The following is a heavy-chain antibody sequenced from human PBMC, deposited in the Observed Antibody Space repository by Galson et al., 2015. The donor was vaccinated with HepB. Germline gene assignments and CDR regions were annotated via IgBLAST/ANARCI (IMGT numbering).Heavy chain of an antibody. CDR3: ARERGSIFSQLYYFDY. CDR2: ISSSSSTTI. J-gene: IGHJ4*02. V-gene: IGHV3-48*04. Sequence: SLRLSCAASGFTFNSYSMNWVRQAPGKGLEWLSYISSSSSTTIYYADSVKRRFTISRDNATSSLYLQMNSLRAEDTAVYYCARERGSIFSQLYYFDYWGQGALVTVSS. D-gene: IGHD3-16*01. CDR1: GFTFNSYS.